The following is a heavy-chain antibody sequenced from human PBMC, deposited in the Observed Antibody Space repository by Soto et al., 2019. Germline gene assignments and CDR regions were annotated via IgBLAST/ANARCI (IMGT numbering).Heavy chain of an antibody. D-gene: IGHD3-22*01. J-gene: IGHJ4*02. V-gene: IGHV3-11*01. CDR3: ARDLGYYASDGYFDY. Sequence: AGGSLRLSCAASGFTFSDYYMSWIRQAPGKGLEWVSYISSSGDIIYYADSVKGRFTTSRDNANNSLYLQMNSLRAEDTAVYYCARDLGYYASDGYFDYWGQGTLVTVSS. CDR2: ISSSGDII. CDR1: GFTFSDYY.